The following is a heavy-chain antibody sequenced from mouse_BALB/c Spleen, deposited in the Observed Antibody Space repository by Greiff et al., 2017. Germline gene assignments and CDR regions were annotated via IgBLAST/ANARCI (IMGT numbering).Heavy chain of an antibody. J-gene: IGHJ4*01. CDR1: GFTFSSYT. CDR2: ISSGGGNT. V-gene: IGHV5-9*03. D-gene: IGHD2-4*01. Sequence: EVKVEESGGGLVKPGGSLKLSCAASGFTFSSYTMSWVRQTPEKRLEWVATISSGGGNTYYPDSVKGRFTISRDNAKNNLYLQMSSLRSEDTALYYCARPYYDGAMDYWGQGTSVTVSS. CDR3: ARPYYDGAMDY.